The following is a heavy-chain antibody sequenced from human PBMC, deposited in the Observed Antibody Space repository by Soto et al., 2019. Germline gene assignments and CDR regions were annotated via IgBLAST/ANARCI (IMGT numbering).Heavy chain of an antibody. CDR2: VVALFGTT. D-gene: IGHD6-25*01. J-gene: IGHJ4*02. CDR3: VRDRGSYSYY. Sequence: ASVKVSCKASEGSFTSFAINWVRQAPGQGLEWMGGVVALFGTTNYAQKFHGRLTITADESTNISYLELNSLTSEDTAVYYCVRDRGSYSYYWGQGTQVTVSS. V-gene: IGHV1-69*13. CDR1: EGSFTSFA.